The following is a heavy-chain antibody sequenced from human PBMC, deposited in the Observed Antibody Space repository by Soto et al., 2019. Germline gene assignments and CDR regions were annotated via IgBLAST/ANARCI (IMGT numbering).Heavy chain of an antibody. Sequence: GGSLRLSCATSGFTFSSYSMNRGRQAPGKGLEWVSSISSSSSYIYYADSVKGRFTISRDNAKNSLYLQMNSLRAEDTAVYYCARVGRFAFYIWGQGTMVTVSS. CDR3: ARVGRFAFYI. CDR1: GFTFSSYS. V-gene: IGHV3-21*01. CDR2: ISSSSSYI. D-gene: IGHD3-10*01. J-gene: IGHJ3*02.